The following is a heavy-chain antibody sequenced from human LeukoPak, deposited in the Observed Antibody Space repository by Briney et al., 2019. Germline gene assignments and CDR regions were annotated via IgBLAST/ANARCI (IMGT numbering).Heavy chain of an antibody. D-gene: IGHD1-7*01. Sequence: PGGSLRLSCAASGFTCSSYSMNWLRQAPGKGLEWVSSISSSSSYIYYADSVKGRFTISRDNAKNSLYLQMNSLRAEDTAVYYCARDHLEPGTTRDFDYWGQGTLVTVSS. J-gene: IGHJ4*02. V-gene: IGHV3-21*01. CDR2: ISSSSSYI. CDR3: ARDHLEPGTTRDFDY. CDR1: GFTCSSYS.